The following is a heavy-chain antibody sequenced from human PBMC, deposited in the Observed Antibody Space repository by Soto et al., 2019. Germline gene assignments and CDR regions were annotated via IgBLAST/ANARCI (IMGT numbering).Heavy chain of an antibody. CDR2: IIPIFGTA. J-gene: IGHJ3*02. CDR1: GGTFSSYA. CDR3: ARVTLRAKDAFDI. Sequence: ASVKVSCKASGGTFSSYAISWVRQAPGQGLEWMGGIIPIFGTANYAQKFQGRVTIAADESTSTAYMELSSLRSEDTAVYYCARVTLRAKDAFDIWGQGTMVTVSS. V-gene: IGHV1-69*13.